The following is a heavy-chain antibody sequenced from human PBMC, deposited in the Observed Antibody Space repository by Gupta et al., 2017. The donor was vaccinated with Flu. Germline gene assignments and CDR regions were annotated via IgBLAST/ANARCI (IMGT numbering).Heavy chain of an antibody. J-gene: IGHJ6*03. D-gene: IGHD1-1*01. V-gene: IGHV1-69*17. CDR3: AGAVKVPSYYYYYMDV. CDR2: IIGVFGIP. CDR1: GVTFSSYA. Sequence: QVQLVQSGAEVKKPGSSVKVSCKASGVTFSSYAISWVRQAPGQGLEWMGGIIGVFGIPNYAQKFQGRVTITADKSTSTAYMELSSLTFEDTAVYYCAGAVKVPSYYYYYMDVWGKGTTVTVSS.